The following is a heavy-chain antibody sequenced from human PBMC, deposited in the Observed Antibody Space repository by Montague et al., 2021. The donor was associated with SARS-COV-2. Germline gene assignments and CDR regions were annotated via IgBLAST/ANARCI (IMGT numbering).Heavy chain of an antibody. D-gene: IGHD3-16*01. CDR1: GFTFSSYA. CDR2: ISYDGSNT. V-gene: IGHV3-30-3*01. CDR3: ARAQGGNYYYGMDV. J-gene: IGHJ6*02. Sequence: SRSLSLSASGFTFSSYAMHWVRQAPGKGLEWVAVISYDGSNTYYADSVKGRFTISRDNSKNTLYLQMNSLRVEDTAVYYCARAQGGNYYYGMDVWGQGTTVTVSS.